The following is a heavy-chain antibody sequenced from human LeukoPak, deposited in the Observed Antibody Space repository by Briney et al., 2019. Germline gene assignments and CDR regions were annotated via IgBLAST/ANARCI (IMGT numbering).Heavy chain of an antibody. Sequence: SETLSLTCTVSGGSISSYYWSWIRQPPGKGLEWIGYIYYSGSTNHNPSLKSRVTISVDASKNQFSLKLSSVTAADTAVYYCARQEGYCSGGSCYSDIDYWGQGTLVTVSS. V-gene: IGHV4-59*08. CDR1: GGSISSYY. J-gene: IGHJ4*02. D-gene: IGHD2-15*01. CDR3: ARQEGYCSGGSCYSDIDY. CDR2: IYYSGST.